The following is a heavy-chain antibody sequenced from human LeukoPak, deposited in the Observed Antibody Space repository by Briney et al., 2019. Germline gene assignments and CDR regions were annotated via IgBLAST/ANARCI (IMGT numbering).Heavy chain of an antibody. D-gene: IGHD4-17*01. CDR1: GGSIRSSGYY. CDR3: ARDSDYGDLRWNY. Sequence: SETLSLTCTVSGGSIRSSGYYWGWIRQAPGKGLEWIGSIYSSGSTYYNPSLKSRVTISVDTSKNQFSLKLTSVTAADTAVYYCARDSDYGDLRWNYWGQGTLVIVSS. V-gene: IGHV4-39*07. J-gene: IGHJ4*02. CDR2: IYSSGST.